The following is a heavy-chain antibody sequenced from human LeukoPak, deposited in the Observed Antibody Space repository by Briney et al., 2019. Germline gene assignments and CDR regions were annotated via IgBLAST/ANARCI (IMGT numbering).Heavy chain of an antibody. CDR1: GGTFSSYA. D-gene: IGHD3-22*01. V-gene: IGHV1-69*05. J-gene: IGHJ4*02. CDR3: ARAYYDSSGYYFHFDY. Sequence: SVKVSCKASGGTFSSYAISWVRQAPGQGLEWMGRIIPIFGTANYAQKFQGRVTITTDESTSTAYMELSSLRSEDTAVYYCARAYYDSSGYYFHFDYWGQGTLVTVSS. CDR2: IIPIFGTA.